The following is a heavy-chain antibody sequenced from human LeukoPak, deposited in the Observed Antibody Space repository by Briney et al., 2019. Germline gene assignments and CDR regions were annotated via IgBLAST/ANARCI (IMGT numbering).Heavy chain of an antibody. Sequence: ASVKVSCKASGYTFTGYYMHWVRQAPGQGLEWMGWISAYNGNTNYAQKLQGRVTMTTDTSTSTAYMELRSLRSDDTAVYYCARESVPATLDYWGQGTLVTVSS. D-gene: IGHD2-2*01. V-gene: IGHV1-18*04. CDR1: GYTFTGYY. CDR2: ISAYNGNT. CDR3: ARESVPATLDY. J-gene: IGHJ4*02.